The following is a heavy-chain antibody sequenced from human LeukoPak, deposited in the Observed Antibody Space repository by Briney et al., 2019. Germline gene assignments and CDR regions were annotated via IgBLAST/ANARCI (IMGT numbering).Heavy chain of an antibody. CDR3: ARDRGVPGPGNALDI. CDR2: VKPKSGDS. J-gene: IGHJ3*02. V-gene: IGHV1-2*02. CDR1: GYTFTNYH. D-gene: IGHD2-8*01. Sequence: ASVRVSCKASGYTFTNYHMHWVRQAPGQGLEWLGVVKPKSGDSDFVQKFRGRVTVTKDVPTTTIHIELSTLRSDETAVYYCARDRGVPGPGNALDIWGQGTMVTVSS.